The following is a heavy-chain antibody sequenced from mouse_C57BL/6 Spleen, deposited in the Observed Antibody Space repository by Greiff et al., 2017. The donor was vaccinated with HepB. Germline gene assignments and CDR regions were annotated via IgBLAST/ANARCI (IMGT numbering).Heavy chain of an antibody. CDR2: ISSGSSTI. CDR1: GFTFSDYG. J-gene: IGHJ4*01. Sequence: EVQLQQSGGGLVKPGGSLKLSCAASGFTFSDYGMHWVRQAPEKGLEWVAYISSGSSTIYYADTVKGRFTISRDNAKNTLFLQMTSLRSEDTAMYYCARPGGWLPYYAMDYWGQGTSVTVSS. D-gene: IGHD2-3*01. V-gene: IGHV5-17*01. CDR3: ARPGGWLPYYAMDY.